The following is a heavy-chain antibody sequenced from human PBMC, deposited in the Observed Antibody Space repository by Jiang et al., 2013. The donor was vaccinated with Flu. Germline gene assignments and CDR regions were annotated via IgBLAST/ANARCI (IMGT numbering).Heavy chain of an antibody. CDR3: ATGKGYYLGY. CDR2: IYYSGST. V-gene: IGHV4-59*11. D-gene: IGHD3-22*01. CDR1: GGSISSHY. Sequence: SGSGLVKPSETLSLTCTVSGGSISSHYWSWIRQPPGKGLEWIGYIYYSGSTNYNPSLKSRVTISVDTSKNQFSLKLSSVTAADTAVYYCATGKGYYLGYWGQGTLVTVSS. J-gene: IGHJ4*02.